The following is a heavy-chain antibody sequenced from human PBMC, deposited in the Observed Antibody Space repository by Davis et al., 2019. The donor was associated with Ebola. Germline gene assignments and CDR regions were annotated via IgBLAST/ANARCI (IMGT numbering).Heavy chain of an antibody. CDR1: GYTFTSYY. D-gene: IGHD4/OR15-4a*01. CDR2: FDPEHGGH. CDR3: SPDPVLTAKYV. J-gene: IGHJ4*02. V-gene: IGHV1-24*01. Sequence: ASVKVSCKASGYTFTSYYMHWVRQAPGGGLEWMGGFDPEHGGHRYAQKLQGRVIMTEDTLTNIAYMELSGLTSEDTAVYYCSPDPVLTAKYVWGQGTLVSVSS.